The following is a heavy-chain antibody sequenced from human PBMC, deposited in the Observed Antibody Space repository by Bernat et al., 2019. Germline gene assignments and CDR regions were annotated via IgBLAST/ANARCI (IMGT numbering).Heavy chain of an antibody. Sequence: EVQLLESGGGLVQPGGSLRLSCAASGFTFSNYAMSWVRQAPGKGLEWVSTISGSGDRTYYAASVKGRFTISRDKSKNSLLLQMNSLRAEDTALYLCAKDRRVVTGVGRQNFDHWGQGSLVTVSS. CDR1: GFTFSNYA. J-gene: IGHJ4*02. D-gene: IGHD2-21*02. CDR3: AKDRRVVTGVGRQNFDH. V-gene: IGHV3-23*01. CDR2: ISGSGDRT.